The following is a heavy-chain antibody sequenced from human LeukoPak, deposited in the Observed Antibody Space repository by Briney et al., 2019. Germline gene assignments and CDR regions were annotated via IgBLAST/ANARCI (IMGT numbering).Heavy chain of an antibody. J-gene: IGHJ5*02. CDR3: ARGSRSDRQAS. CDR1: GFIFSSYS. Sequence: PGGSLRLSCAASGFIFSSYSMNWVRQAPGKGLGWVSSISGDSDYIYYAGSVKGRFTISRDNAKNSLYLQMNTLRAEDTAVYYCARGSRSDRQASWGQGFLVTVSS. V-gene: IGHV3-21*01. CDR2: ISGDSDYI.